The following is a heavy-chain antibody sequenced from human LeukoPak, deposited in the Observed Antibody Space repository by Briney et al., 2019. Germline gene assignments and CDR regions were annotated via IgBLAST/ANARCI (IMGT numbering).Heavy chain of an antibody. D-gene: IGHD6-19*01. V-gene: IGHV1-2*06. CDR1: GYTFTGYY. Sequence: ASVKVSCKASGYTFTGYYMHWVRQAPGQGLEWMGRINPNSGGTNYAQKFQGRVTMTGDTSTSTAYMELRSLRSDDTAVHYCARDEDSSGLHDYWGQGTLVTVSS. CDR2: INPNSGGT. J-gene: IGHJ4*02. CDR3: ARDEDSSGLHDY.